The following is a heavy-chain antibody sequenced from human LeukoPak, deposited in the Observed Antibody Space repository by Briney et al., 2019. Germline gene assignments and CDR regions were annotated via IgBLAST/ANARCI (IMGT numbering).Heavy chain of an antibody. CDR1: GFTFNRYW. J-gene: IGHJ3*02. CDR3: ARALPSPLYSGSYADAFDI. V-gene: IGHV3-74*01. CDR2: INSDGSST. D-gene: IGHD1-26*01. Sequence: GGSLRLSCAASGFTFNRYWMHWVRQVPGKGLVWVSRINSDGSSTTYADSVKGRFTISRDNARNTLYLQMNSLRAEDTAVYYCARALPSPLYSGSYADAFDIWGQGTMVTVSS.